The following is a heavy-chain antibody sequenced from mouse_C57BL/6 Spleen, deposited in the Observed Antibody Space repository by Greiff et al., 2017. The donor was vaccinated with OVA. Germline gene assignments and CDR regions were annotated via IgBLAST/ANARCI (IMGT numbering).Heavy chain of an antibody. J-gene: IGHJ4*01. CDR2: ISSGSSTI. CDR3: ARPPYYYGSSYAMDY. V-gene: IGHV5-17*01. D-gene: IGHD1-1*01. Sequence: EVQRVESGGGLVKPGGSLKLSCAASGFTFSDYGMHWVRQAPEKGPEWVAYISSGSSTIYYADTVKGRFTISRDNAKNTLFLQMTSLRSEDTAMYYCARPPYYYGSSYAMDYWGQGTSVTVSS. CDR1: GFTFSDYG.